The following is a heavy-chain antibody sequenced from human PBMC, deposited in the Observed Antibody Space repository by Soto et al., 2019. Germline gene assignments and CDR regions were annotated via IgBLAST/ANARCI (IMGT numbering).Heavy chain of an antibody. Sequence: GGSLRLSCAASGFTFSSYTMHWVRQAPGKGLEWVSSISTGSSYVYYADSLKGRFTISRDNAGNSLYLQMNSLRAEDSAIYYCARVAYWGPGTQVTVSS. CDR1: GFTFSSYT. J-gene: IGHJ4*02. CDR3: ARVAY. CDR2: ISTGSSYV. V-gene: IGHV3-21*04.